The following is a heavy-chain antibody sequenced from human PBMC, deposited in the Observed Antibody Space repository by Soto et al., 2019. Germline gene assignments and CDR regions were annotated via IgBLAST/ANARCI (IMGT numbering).Heavy chain of an antibody. CDR3: AFSSSHYYYYGMDV. CDR1: GFTFSSYA. Sequence: GESLKISCASSGFTFSSYAMHWVRQAPGKGLEWVAVISYDGSNKYYADSVKGRFTISRDNYKNTLYLQIHSQRAEDTAVYYCAFSSSHYYYYGMDVWGQGTTVTVSS. V-gene: IGHV3-30-3*01. J-gene: IGHJ6*02. D-gene: IGHD6-6*01. CDR2: ISYDGSNK.